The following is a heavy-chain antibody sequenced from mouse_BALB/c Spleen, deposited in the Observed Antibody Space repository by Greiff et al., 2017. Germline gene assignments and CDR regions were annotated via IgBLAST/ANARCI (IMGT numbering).Heavy chain of an antibody. Sequence: VKLVESGPGLVAPSQSLSITCTVSGFSLSRYSVHWVRQPPGKGLEWLGMIWGGGSTDYNSALKSRLSISKDNSKSQVFLKMNSLQTDDTAMYYCARNNEDLVTIAMDYWGQGTSVTVSS. CDR1: GFSLSRYS. CDR3: ARNNEDLVTIAMDY. CDR2: IWGGGST. J-gene: IGHJ4*01. V-gene: IGHV2-6-4*01. D-gene: IGHD2-2*01.